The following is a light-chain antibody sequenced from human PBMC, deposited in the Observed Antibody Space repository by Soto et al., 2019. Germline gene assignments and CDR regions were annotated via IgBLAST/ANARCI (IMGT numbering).Light chain of an antibody. CDR1: QSVGDN. Sequence: VMTQSPATLSVSPGERVTLSCRSSQSVGDNLAWFQQKPGQGPRLLLSGASTSATGIPVRFSGSGSETDFTLTISSLRSEDSAVYLCQQYNNWPITFGQGIRLEI. CDR2: GAS. CDR3: QQYNNWPIT. V-gene: IGKV3-15*01. J-gene: IGKJ5*01.